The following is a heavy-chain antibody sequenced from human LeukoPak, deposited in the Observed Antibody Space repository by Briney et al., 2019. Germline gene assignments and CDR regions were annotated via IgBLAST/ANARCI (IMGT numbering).Heavy chain of an antibody. J-gene: IGHJ3*02. D-gene: IGHD3-3*01. Sequence: GESLKIYCKGSGYSFTSYWIGWVRQMPGKGLEWMGIIYPGDSDTRYSPSFQGQVTISADKSISTAYLQWSSLKASDTAMYYCARRKYDFWSGYVGDAFDIWGQGTMVTVSS. CDR1: GYSFTSYW. CDR2: IYPGDSDT. CDR3: ARRKYDFWSGYVGDAFDI. V-gene: IGHV5-51*01.